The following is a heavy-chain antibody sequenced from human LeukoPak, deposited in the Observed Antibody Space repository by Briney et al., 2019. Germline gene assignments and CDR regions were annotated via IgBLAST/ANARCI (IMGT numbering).Heavy chain of an antibody. J-gene: IGHJ4*02. CDR2: ISSSSSHT. CDR1: GFTLSDYY. V-gene: IGHV3-11*06. Sequence: KPGGSLRLSCAASGFTLSDYYMSWIRQAPGKGLEWVSYISSSSSHTNYADSVKGRFTISRDNAKNSLYLQMNSLRAEDTAVYYCASSPTPGRAAAIDYWGQGTLVTVSS. D-gene: IGHD6-25*01. CDR3: ASSPTPGRAAAIDY.